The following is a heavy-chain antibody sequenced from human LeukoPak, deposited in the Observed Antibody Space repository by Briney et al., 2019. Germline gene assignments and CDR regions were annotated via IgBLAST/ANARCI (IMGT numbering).Heavy chain of an antibody. CDR3: ARDLRCTSCYELDY. D-gene: IGHD2-2*01. V-gene: IGHV3-21*01. CDR2: ISSSSSYI. J-gene: IGHJ4*02. Sequence: PGGSLRLSCAASGFTFSSYSMNWVRQAPGKGLEWVSSISSSSSYIYYADSVKGRFTISRDNAKNSLYLQMNSLRAEDTAVYYCARDLRCTSCYELDYWGQGTLVTVSA. CDR1: GFTFSSYS.